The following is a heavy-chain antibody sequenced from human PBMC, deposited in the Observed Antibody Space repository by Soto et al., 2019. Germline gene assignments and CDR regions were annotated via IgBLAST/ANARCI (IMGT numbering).Heavy chain of an antibody. CDR1: GFTFSSYS. D-gene: IGHD6-19*01. J-gene: IGHJ4*02. CDR3: ARDGSSGSPSDFDY. CDR2: ISSSSSTI. Sequence: VQLVESGGGLVQPGGSLRLSCAASGFTFSSYSMNWVRQAPGKGLEWVSYISSSSSTIYYADSVKGRFTISRDNAKNSLYLQMNSLRAEDTAVYYCARDGSSGSPSDFDYWGQGTLVTVSS. V-gene: IGHV3-48*01.